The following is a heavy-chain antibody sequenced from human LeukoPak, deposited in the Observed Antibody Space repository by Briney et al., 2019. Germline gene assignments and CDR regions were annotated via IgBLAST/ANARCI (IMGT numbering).Heavy chain of an antibody. J-gene: IGHJ4*02. CDR2: ISYSGST. CDR1: GGSISSYY. D-gene: IGHD2-8*02. Sequence: SETLSLTCTVSGGSISSYYWNWIRQPPGKGLEWIGYISYSGSTNYIPSLKSRVTISVDTSKNQFSLKLNSVTAADTAVYYCARGRRKIWWLNYFDYWGQGTLVTVSS. CDR3: ARGRRKIWWLNYFDY. V-gene: IGHV4-59*01.